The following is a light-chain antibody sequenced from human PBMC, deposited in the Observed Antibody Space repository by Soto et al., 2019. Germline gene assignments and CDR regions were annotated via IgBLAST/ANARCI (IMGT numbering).Light chain of an antibody. CDR3: QNYNSAPFT. V-gene: IGKV1-27*01. CDR2: AAS. CDR1: QDNSNY. Sequence: DIQMTQSPSSLSASVGDRVTITCRASQDNSNYLAWYQQKPGKVPKLLIYAASTLQSGVPSRFSGSGSGTDFTLTISSLQPEDIATYYCQNYNSAPFTFGPGTNVNIK. J-gene: IGKJ3*01.